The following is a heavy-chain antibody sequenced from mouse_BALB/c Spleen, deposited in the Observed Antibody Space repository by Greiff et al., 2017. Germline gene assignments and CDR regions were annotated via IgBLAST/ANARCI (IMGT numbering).Heavy chain of an antibody. V-gene: IGHV1-14*01. CDR2: INPYNDGT. Sequence: HLVESGPELVKPGASVKMSCKASGYTFTSYVMHWVKQKPGQGLEWIGYINPYNDGTKYNEKFKGKATLTSDKSSSTAYMELSSLTSEDSAVYYCAFTAREYAMDYWGQGTSVTVSS. D-gene: IGHD3-1*01. CDR3: AFTAREYAMDY. CDR1: GYTFTSYV. J-gene: IGHJ4*01.